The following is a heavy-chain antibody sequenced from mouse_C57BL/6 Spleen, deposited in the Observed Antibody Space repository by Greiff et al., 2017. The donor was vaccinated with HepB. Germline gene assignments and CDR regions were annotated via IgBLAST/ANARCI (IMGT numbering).Heavy chain of an antibody. CDR1: GFTFSNYW. D-gene: IGHD2-1*01. V-gene: IGHV6-3*01. CDR2: IRLKSDNYAT. J-gene: IGHJ3*01. Sequence: EVKVEESGGGLVQPGGSMKLSCVASGFTFSNYWMNWVRQSPEKGLEWVAQIRLKSDNYATHYAESVKGRFTISRDDSKSSVYLQMNNLRAEDTGMYYCTSADIYYGNYDPFAYWGQGTLVTVSA. CDR3: TSADIYYGNYDPFAY.